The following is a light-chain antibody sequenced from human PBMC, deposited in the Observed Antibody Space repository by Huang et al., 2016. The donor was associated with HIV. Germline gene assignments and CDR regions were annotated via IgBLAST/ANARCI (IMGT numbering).Light chain of an antibody. Sequence: VIWMTQSPSLLSASTGDRVTINCRLRLGINNDLAWYQQKPGKAPGLLIYSASALKDGCPSRFSGGGSGTNFTLNISCLQPEDFATYYCQQYHSFPQTFGQGTKVEMK. CDR1: LGINND. V-gene: IGKV1D-8*01. CDR2: SAS. J-gene: IGKJ1*01. CDR3: QQYHSFPQT.